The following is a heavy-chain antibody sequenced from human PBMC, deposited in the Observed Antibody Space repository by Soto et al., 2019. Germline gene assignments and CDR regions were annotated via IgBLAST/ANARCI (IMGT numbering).Heavy chain of an antibody. J-gene: IGHJ5*02. CDR1: GFTFSSYG. CDR2: ISYDGTRK. CDR3: TRGIKGGLDP. Sequence: QVQLVESGGGVVQPGRSLRLSCAASGFTFSSYGMHWVRQAPGKGLEWVAVISYDGTRKFYVGSVMGRFTISRDISKNTLYLQMNSLRPEDTAMYYCTRGIKGGLDPWGQGTLVTVSS. V-gene: IGHV3-30*03.